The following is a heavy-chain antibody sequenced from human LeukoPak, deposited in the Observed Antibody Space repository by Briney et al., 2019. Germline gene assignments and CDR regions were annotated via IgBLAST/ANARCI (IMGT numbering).Heavy chain of an antibody. J-gene: IGHJ4*02. V-gene: IGHV3-23*01. Sequence: GGSLRLSCAASGFTFSSYAMSWVRQAPGKGLEWVSAISGSGGSTYYADSVKGRFTISRDNSKNTLYLQMNSLRAEDTAVYYCARDPYGGNSHFDYWGQGTLVTVSS. CDR2: ISGSGGST. CDR1: GFTFSSYA. D-gene: IGHD4-23*01. CDR3: ARDPYGGNSHFDY.